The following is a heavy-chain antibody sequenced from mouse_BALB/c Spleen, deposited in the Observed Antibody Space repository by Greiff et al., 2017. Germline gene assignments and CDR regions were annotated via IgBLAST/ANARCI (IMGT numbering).Heavy chain of an antibody. J-gene: IGHJ1*01. CDR2: ISYSGST. CDR3: ARCNDYAWYFDV. CDR1: GYSITSDYA. V-gene: IGHV3-2*02. Sequence: EVQLQQSGPGLVKPSQSLSLTCTVTGYSITSDYAWNWIRQFPGNKLEWMGYISYSGSTSYNPSLKSRISITRDTSKNQFFLQLNSVTTEDTATYYCARCNDYAWYFDVWGAGTTVTVSS. D-gene: IGHD2-4*01.